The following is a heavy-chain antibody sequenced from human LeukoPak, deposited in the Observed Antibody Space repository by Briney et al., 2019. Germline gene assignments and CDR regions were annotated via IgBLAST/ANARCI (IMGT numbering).Heavy chain of an antibody. CDR1: GFTFSSSW. CDR3: ARVIAVAGGTMDV. CDR2: INQGGSEK. D-gene: IGHD6-19*01. V-gene: IGHV3-7*01. Sequence: GGSLRLSCAASGFTFSSSWMSWVRQAPGKGLEWVANINQGGSEKYYVGSVKGRFTISRDNAKNSLYVQMNSLRAEDTAVYYCARVIAVAGGTMDVWGKGTTVTVSS. J-gene: IGHJ6*03.